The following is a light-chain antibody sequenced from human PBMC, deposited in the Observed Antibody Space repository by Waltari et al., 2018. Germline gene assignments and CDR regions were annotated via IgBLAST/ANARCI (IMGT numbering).Light chain of an antibody. CDR2: GAS. V-gene: IGKV3-15*01. CDR3: HQYNNWPRT. CDR1: QSVSSK. J-gene: IGKJ1*01. Sequence: EIVMTQSPATLSVSPGERATLSGRASQSVSSKLAWYQQKPGQAPRLLIYGASTRATGIPARFSGSGSGTEFTLTISSLQSEDFAVYYCHQYNNWPRTFGQGTKVEIK.